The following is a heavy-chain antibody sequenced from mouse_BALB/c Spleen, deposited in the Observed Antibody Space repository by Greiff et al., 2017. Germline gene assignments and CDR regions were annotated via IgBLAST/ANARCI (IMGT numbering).Heavy chain of an antibody. J-gene: IGHJ3*01. CDR2: ISSGGSYT. D-gene: IGHD2-1*01. CDR1: GFTFSSYA. CDR3: ARDGNKTAWFAY. V-gene: IGHV5-9-4*01. Sequence: EVMLVESGGGLVKPGGSLKLSCAASGFTFSSYAMSWVRQSPEKRLEWVAEISSGGSYTYYPDTVTGRFTISRDNAKNTLYLEMSSLRSEDTAMYYCARDGNKTAWFAYWGQGTLVTVSA.